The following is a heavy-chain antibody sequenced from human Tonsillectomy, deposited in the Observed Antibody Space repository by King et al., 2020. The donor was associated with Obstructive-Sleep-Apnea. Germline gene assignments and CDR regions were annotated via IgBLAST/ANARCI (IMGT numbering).Heavy chain of an antibody. V-gene: IGHV3-30*04. Sequence: VQLVESGGGVVQPGRSLRLSCAASGFTFSDYAMHWVRQAPGKGLEWVAVISHDGSNQYYADSVKGRFTISRDNSKNTLYLQVNSQRNEDTAVYYCATRDDGSYPQRNWGQGTLVTVSS. D-gene: IGHD1-26*01. CDR3: ATRDDGSYPQRN. J-gene: IGHJ1*01. CDR2: ISHDGSNQ. CDR1: GFTFSDYA.